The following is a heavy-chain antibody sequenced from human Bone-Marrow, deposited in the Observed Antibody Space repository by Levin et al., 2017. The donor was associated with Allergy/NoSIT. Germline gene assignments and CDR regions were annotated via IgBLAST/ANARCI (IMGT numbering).Heavy chain of an antibody. CDR2: IIPIFGTA. D-gene: IGHD1-14*01. J-gene: IGHJ3*02. CDR1: GGTFSSYA. CDR3: ARRNGVRTNLDAFDI. Sequence: KISCKASGGTFSSYAISWVRQAPGQGLEWMGGIIPIFGTANYAQKFQGRVTITADKSTSTAYMELSSLRSEDTAVYYCARRNGVRTNLDAFDIWGQGTMVTVSS. V-gene: IGHV1-69*06.